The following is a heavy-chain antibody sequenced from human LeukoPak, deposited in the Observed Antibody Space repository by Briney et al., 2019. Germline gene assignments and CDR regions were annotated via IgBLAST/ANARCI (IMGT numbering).Heavy chain of an antibody. V-gene: IGHV1-2*02. CDR1: GYTFIGYY. CDR2: INPNSGGT. CDR3: ALELVYSGYDFEYGDDFWFDP. D-gene: IGHD5-12*01. Sequence: ASVTVSCKASGYTFIGYYLHWVRQAPGQGLEWMGGINPNSGGTNYAQKFQGRVTITRDTSISTAYMEMSRLRSDDTAVDYWALELVYSGYDFEYGDDFWFDPWGQGTLVTVSS. J-gene: IGHJ5*02.